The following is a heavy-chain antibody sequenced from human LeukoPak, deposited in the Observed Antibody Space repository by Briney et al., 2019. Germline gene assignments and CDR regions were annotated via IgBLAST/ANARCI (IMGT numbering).Heavy chain of an antibody. Sequence: GGSLRLSCTVSGFTVSSNSWSWVRQAPGKGLEWVSFIYSGGNTHYSDSVKGRFTISRDNSKNTLYLQMNSLRADDTAVYYCAKDGGNYYDTEGNYLMRSYMDVWGKGTTVTVSS. CDR3: AKDGGNYYDTEGNYLMRSYMDV. CDR1: GFTVSSNS. D-gene: IGHD3-22*01. J-gene: IGHJ6*03. CDR2: IYSGGNT. V-gene: IGHV3-53*05.